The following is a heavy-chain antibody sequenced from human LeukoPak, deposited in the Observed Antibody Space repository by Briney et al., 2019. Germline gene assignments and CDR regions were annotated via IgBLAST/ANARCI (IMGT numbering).Heavy chain of an antibody. Sequence: SETLSLTCAVYGGSFSGYYWSWIRQPPGKGLEWIGEINHSGSTNYNPSLKSRVTISVDTSKNQFSLKLSSVTAADTAVYYCARGRYYDFWSGYARYFDYWGQETLVTVSS. CDR3: ARGRYYDFWSGYARYFDY. CDR2: INHSGST. V-gene: IGHV4-34*01. CDR1: GGSFSGYY. J-gene: IGHJ4*02. D-gene: IGHD3-3*01.